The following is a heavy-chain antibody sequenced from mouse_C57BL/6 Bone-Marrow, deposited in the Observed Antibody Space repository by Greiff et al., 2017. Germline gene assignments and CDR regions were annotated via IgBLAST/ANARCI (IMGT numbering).Heavy chain of an antibody. J-gene: IGHJ1*03. CDR3: ARPYYIIYWYFDV. Sequence: QVQLQQSGAELVKPGASVKMSCKASGYTFTSYWITWVKQRPGQGLEWIGDIYPGSGSTNYNEKFKSKATLTLDTSSSTAYMQLSSLTSEDSAVYYCARPYYIIYWYFDVWGTGTTVTVSS. CDR1: GYTFTSYW. V-gene: IGHV1-55*01. D-gene: IGHD2-12*01. CDR2: IYPGSGST.